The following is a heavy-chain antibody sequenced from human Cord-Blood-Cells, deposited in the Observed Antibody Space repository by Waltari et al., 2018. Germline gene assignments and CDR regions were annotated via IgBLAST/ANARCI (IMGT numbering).Heavy chain of an antibody. CDR3: AKVIGRAIICSGGSCYFDY. Sequence: EVQLVESGVGLVQPGRSLRVACAASGFTFVDYAMHWVRHAPGMGVEWVSGISWNSGSIGYADSVKGRFTISRDNAKNSLYLQMNSLRAEDTALYYCAKVIGRAIICSGGSCYFDYWGQGTLVTVSS. D-gene: IGHD2-15*01. CDR1: GFTFVDYA. J-gene: IGHJ4*02. CDR2: ISWNSGSI. V-gene: IGHV3-9*01.